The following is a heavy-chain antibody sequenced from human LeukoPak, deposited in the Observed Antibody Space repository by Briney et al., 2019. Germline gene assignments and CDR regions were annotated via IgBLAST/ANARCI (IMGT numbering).Heavy chain of an antibody. D-gene: IGHD3-3*01. Sequence: SETLSLTCAVYGGSFSGYYWSWIRQPPGKGLEWIGEINHSGSTNYNPSLKSRVTISVDTSKNQFSLKLSSVTAADTAVYYCATFWSGHSYGMDVWGQGTTVTVSS. V-gene: IGHV4-34*01. CDR3: ATFWSGHSYGMDV. CDR2: INHSGST. CDR1: GGSFSGYY. J-gene: IGHJ6*02.